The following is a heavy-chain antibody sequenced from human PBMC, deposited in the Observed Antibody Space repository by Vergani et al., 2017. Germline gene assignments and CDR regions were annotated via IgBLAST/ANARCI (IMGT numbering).Heavy chain of an antibody. CDR3: ASMAEYYFDY. J-gene: IGHJ4*02. CDR2: INHSGST. D-gene: IGHD2/OR15-2a*01. CDR1: GGSFSGYY. Sequence: QVQLQESGPGLVKPSETLSLTCAVYGGSFSGYYWSWIRQPPGKGLEWIGEINHSGSTNYNPSLKSRVTISVDTSKNQFSLKLSSVTAADTAVYYCASMAEYYFDYWGQGTLVTVSS. V-gene: IGHV4-34*01.